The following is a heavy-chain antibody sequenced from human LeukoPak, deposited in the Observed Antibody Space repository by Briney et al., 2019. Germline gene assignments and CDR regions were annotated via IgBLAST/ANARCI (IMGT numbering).Heavy chain of an antibody. V-gene: IGHV3-23*01. J-gene: IGHJ5*02. CDR1: GFMFKIHA. D-gene: IGHD2/OR15-2a*01. CDR2: ISGDGGST. CDR3: AKDSGIWGFDT. Sequence: GGSLRLSCAASGFMFKIHAMSWVRQAPGKGLEWVSTISGDGGSTYYADSVKGRFTISRDNSMNTLYLQMNSLRAEDSAVYYCAKDSGIWGFDTWGQGTLVTVSS.